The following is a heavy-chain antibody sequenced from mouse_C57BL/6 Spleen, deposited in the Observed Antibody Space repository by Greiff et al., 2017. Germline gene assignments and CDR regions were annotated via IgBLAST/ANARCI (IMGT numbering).Heavy chain of an antibody. CDR1: GYTFTSYW. V-gene: IGHV1-59*01. CDR2: IDPSDSYT. J-gene: IGHJ2*01. Sequence: QVQLQQPGAELVRPGTSVKLSCKASGYTFTSYWMHWVKQRPGQGLEWIGVIDPSDSYTNYNHKFKGKATLTVDTSSSTAYLQLSSLTSEDSAVYYYSRLGTGTSPDYWGQGTTLTVSS. D-gene: IGHD4-1*01. CDR3: SRLGTGTSPDY.